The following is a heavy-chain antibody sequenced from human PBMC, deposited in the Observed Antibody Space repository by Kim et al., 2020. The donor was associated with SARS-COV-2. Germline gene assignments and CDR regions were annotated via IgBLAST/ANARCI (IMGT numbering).Heavy chain of an antibody. V-gene: IGHV4-59*01. Sequence: SETLSLTCTVSGGSISSYYWSWIRQPPGKGLEWIGYIYYSGSTNYNPSLKSRVTISVDTSKNQFSLKLSSVTAADTAVYYCAREGAFFDYWGQGTLVTVS. CDR1: GGSISSYY. CDR2: IYYSGST. CDR3: AREGAFFDY. J-gene: IGHJ4*02.